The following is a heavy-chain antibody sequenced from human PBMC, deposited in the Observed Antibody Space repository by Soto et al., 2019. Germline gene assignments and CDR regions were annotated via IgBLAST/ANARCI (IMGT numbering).Heavy chain of an antibody. CDR2: IYYSGST. V-gene: IGHV4-39*01. CDR3: ARRNYDTLDY. Sequence: SETLSLTCTVSGGSISSSSYYWGWIRQPPGKGLEWIGSIYYSGSTYYNPSLKSRVTISVDTSKNQFSLKLSSVTAADTAVYYCARRNYDTLDYWGQGTLVTVSS. D-gene: IGHD1-7*01. J-gene: IGHJ4*02. CDR1: GGSISSSSYY.